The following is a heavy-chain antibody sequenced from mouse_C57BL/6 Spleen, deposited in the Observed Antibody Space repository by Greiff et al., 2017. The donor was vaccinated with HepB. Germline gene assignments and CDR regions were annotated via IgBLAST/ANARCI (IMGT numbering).Heavy chain of an antibody. J-gene: IGHJ2*01. V-gene: IGHV1-22*01. Sequence: EVKLQESGPELVKPGASVKMSCKASGYTFTDYNMHWVKQSHGKSLEWIGYINPNNGGTSYNQKFKGKATLTVNKSSSTAYMELRSLTSEDSAVYYCARGPYYGSGYWGQGTTLTVSS. CDR2: INPNNGGT. CDR3: ARGPYYGSGY. CDR1: GYTFTDYN. D-gene: IGHD1-1*01.